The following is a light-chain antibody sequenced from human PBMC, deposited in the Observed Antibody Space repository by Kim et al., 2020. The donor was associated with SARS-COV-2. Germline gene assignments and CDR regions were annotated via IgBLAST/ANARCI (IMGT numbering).Light chain of an antibody. J-gene: IGKJ1*01. CDR1: QSVSNY. CDR2: DAS. V-gene: IGKV3-11*01. CDR3: QQRGNWPWT. Sequence: LSPRERATLSCRASQSVSNYLAWYQQKPGQAPRLLIYDASNRGTDIPARFSGSGSGTDFTLTISSLEPEDFAVYYCQQRGNWPWTFGQGTKVDIK.